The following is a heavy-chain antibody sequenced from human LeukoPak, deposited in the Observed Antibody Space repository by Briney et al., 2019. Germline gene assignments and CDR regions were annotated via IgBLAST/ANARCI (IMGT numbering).Heavy chain of an antibody. CDR1: GFIFSCYS. Sequence: PGWPMRFCCAASGFIFSCYSVYWVRMAREKLLWWVSYISSSSSSIYYADSVKGRFTISRDNAKNSLYLQMNSLRDEDTAVYYCARAKRDYLLDYWGQGTLVTVSS. CDR3: ARAKRDYLLDY. D-gene: IGHD3-16*01. J-gene: IGHJ4*02. V-gene: IGHV3-48*02. CDR2: ISSSSSSI.